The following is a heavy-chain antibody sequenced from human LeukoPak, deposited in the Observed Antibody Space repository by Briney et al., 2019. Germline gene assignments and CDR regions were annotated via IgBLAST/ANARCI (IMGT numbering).Heavy chain of an antibody. V-gene: IGHV3-73*01. J-gene: IGHJ6*03. CDR2: IRNKPNTYAT. CDR3: ARQYYDINGFYTAGDYYYYMDV. D-gene: IGHD3-22*01. CDR1: GFSFSGAA. Sequence: GGSLRLSCEASGFSFSGAAMHWVRQASGKGLEWLGRIRNKPNTYATTYATSVKGRFVISRDDSGNMAYLQMNSLKTEDTAVYYCARQYYDINGFYTAGDYYYYMDVWGKGTTVTVSS.